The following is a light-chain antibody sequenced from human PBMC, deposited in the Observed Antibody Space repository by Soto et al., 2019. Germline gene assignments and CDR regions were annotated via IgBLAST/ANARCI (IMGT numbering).Light chain of an antibody. J-gene: IGKJ5*01. CDR1: QDISNS. Sequence: DIQMTRSPSSLSASVGDRVTISCQASQDISNSLNWYQQKPGKAPKLLIYDASNLETGVPSRFSGSGSGTDFTFTMSSLQPEDIATYYCQHCASLPFTFGQGTRLEIK. CDR3: QHCASLPFT. CDR2: DAS. V-gene: IGKV1-33*01.